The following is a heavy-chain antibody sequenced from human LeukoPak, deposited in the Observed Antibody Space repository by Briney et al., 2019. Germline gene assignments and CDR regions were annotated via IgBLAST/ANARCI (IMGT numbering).Heavy chain of an antibody. Sequence: SETLSLTCTVSGGSISSYYWSWIRQPPGKGLEWIGYIYYSGSTNYNPSLKSRVTISVDTSKNQFSLKLSSVTAADTAVYYCASSTQADYYYYYMDVWGKGTTVTISS. V-gene: IGHV4-59*12. CDR3: ASSTQADYYYYYMDV. CDR2: IYYSGST. J-gene: IGHJ6*03. CDR1: GGSISSYY. D-gene: IGHD2-2*01.